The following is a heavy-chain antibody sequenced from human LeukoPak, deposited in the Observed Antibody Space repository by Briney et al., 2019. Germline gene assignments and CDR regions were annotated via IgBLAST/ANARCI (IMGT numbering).Heavy chain of an antibody. D-gene: IGHD6-13*01. Sequence: SQTLSLTCGISGDXVSSSSATWNWIRQSPSRGLEWLGRTYYRSKWYDDYAVSVKSRITISPDTSKNHFSLQLNSVTPEDTAVYYCARGSKGSSPYWYFDLWGRGTLVTVSS. CDR2: TYYRSKWYD. J-gene: IGHJ2*01. CDR1: GDXVSSSSAT. V-gene: IGHV6-1*01. CDR3: ARGSKGSSPYWYFDL.